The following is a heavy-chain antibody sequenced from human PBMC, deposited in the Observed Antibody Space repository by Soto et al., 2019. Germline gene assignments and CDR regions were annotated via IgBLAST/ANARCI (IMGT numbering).Heavy chain of an antibody. CDR2: IYHSGST. CDR1: GGSITSSDW. D-gene: IGHD2-15*01. J-gene: IGHJ6*02. Sequence: PSETLSLTCAVSGGSITSSDWWSWVRQPPGKGLEWIGEIYHSGSTKYNPSLRSRVTISVDKSKNQFSLRMNSVPAADTAVYYCESVGFCSGGRGYRVYYGVDVWGQGTTVTVS. V-gene: IGHV4-4*02. CDR3: ESVGFCSGGRGYRVYYGVDV.